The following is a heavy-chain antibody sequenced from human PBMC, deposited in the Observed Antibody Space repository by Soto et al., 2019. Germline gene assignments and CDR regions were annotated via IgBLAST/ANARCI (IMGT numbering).Heavy chain of an antibody. CDR3: ASVSAFYYYGRGYYMDV. CDR2: INHSGST. Sequence: SETLSLTCAVYGGSFSGYYWSWIRQPPGKGLEWIGEINHSGSTNYNPSLKSRVTISVDTSKNQFSLKLSSVTAADTAVYYCASVSAFYYYGRGYYMDVWGKGTTVTVSS. CDR1: GGSFSGYY. J-gene: IGHJ6*03. V-gene: IGHV4-34*01. D-gene: IGHD3-10*01.